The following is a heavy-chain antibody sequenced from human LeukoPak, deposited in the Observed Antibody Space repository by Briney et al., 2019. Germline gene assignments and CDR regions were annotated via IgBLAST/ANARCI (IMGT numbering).Heavy chain of an antibody. CDR3: AKSPIYYDSSGYYYGFDY. CDR1: GFTFSSYA. CDR2: ISGSGGST. J-gene: IGHJ4*02. V-gene: IGHV3-23*01. Sequence: GGSLRLSCAASGFTFSSYAMSWVRQAPGKGLEWVSAISGSGGSTYYADSVTGRFTISRDNAKNSLYLQMNSLRAEDTALYYCAKSPIYYDSSGYYYGFDYWGQGTLVTVSS. D-gene: IGHD3-22*01.